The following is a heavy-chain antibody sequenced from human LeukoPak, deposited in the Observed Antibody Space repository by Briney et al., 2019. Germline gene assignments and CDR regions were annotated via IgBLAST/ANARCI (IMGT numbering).Heavy chain of an antibody. V-gene: IGHV4-59*01. D-gene: IGHD2-2*01. CDR2: IYYSGSD. Sequence: PSETLSLTCTVSGGSFSSYGWSWLRQPPGKGLEGIGYIYYSGSDNYNPYLTKRVTISVDTSKNHFSLKLSSVTAADTAVYHCARVQVPYCSSTSCSETYWFDPWGQGTLVTVAS. CDR3: ARVQVPYCSSTSCSETYWFDP. J-gene: IGHJ5*02. CDR1: GGSFSSYG.